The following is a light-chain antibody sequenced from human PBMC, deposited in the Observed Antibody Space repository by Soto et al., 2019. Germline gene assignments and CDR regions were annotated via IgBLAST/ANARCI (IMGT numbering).Light chain of an antibody. CDR1: QSVLYSSNNQNC. V-gene: IGKV4-1*01. CDR3: QQYCATPWT. Sequence: DIVMTQSPDSLAVSLGERATINCESSQSVLYSSNNQNCLAWYQQKPGQPPKLLIYWASTRESRVPDRFSGSGSVTDFTLTISSLQAEDVAVYYCQQYCATPWTFGQGTKVENK. CDR2: WAS. J-gene: IGKJ1*01.